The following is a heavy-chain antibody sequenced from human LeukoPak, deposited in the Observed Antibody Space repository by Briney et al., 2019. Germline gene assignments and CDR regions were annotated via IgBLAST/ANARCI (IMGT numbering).Heavy chain of an antibody. V-gene: IGHV3-11*04. CDR1: GLTFSDYY. J-gene: IGHJ5*02. CDR2: ISSSGSTI. Sequence: PGGSLRLSCAASGLTFSDYYMSWIRQAPGKGLEWVSYISSSGSTIYYADSVKGRFTISRDNAKNSLYLQMNSLRAEDTAVYYCARDDYDSSGEGWFDPWGQGTLVTVSS. D-gene: IGHD3-22*01. CDR3: ARDDYDSSGEGWFDP.